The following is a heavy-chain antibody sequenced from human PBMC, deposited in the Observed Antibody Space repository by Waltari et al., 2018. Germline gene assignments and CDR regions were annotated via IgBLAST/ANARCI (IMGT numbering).Heavy chain of an antibody. CDR1: GFTFSSYE. D-gene: IGHD3-16*01. CDR2: ISSSGRTI. V-gene: IGHV3-48*03. J-gene: IGHJ6*02. Sequence: EVQLVESGGGLVQPGGSLRLSCAASGFTFSSYEMNWVRQAPGKGLGWVSYISSSGRTIYYADSVKGRFTISRDNAKNSLYLQMNSLRAEDTAVYYCARDILGGEGMDVWGQGTTVTVSS. CDR3: ARDILGGEGMDV.